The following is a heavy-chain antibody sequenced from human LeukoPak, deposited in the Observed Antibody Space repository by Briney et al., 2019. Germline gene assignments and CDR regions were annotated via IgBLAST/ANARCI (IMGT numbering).Heavy chain of an antibody. CDR3: AGHGCYGDSARRKFDP. D-gene: IGHD4-17*01. CDR2: ISHSGYA. CDR1: NGTFSGYY. J-gene: IGHJ5*02. V-gene: IGHV4-34*08. Sequence: PSETLSLTCTVYNGTFSGYYWTWIRQPPGTGLEWIGEISHSGYANLNPSLKSRLTISLDTSKNHFSLRLTSLTAADTAVYYCAGHGCYGDSARRKFDPWGQGTLVTVSS.